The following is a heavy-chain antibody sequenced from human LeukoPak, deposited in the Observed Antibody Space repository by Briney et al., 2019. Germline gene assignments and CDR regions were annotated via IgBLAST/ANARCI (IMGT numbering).Heavy chain of an antibody. CDR2: ISYDGSNK. V-gene: IGHV3-30*03. Sequence: PGGSLRLSCAASGFTFSSYGMHWVRQAPGKGLEWVAVISYDGSNKYYADSVKGRFTISRDNSKNTPYLQMNSLRAEDTAVYYCARDRVLEWSGWFDPWGQGTLVTVSS. CDR3: ARDRVLEWSGWFDP. CDR1: GFTFSSYG. J-gene: IGHJ5*02. D-gene: IGHD3-3*01.